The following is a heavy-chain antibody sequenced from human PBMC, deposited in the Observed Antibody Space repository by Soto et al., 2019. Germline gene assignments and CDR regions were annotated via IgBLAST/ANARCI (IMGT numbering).Heavy chain of an antibody. CDR1: GLTFNTAR. CDR2: IKSKNDGGTA. CDR3: TTDRNWFDP. J-gene: IGHJ5*02. V-gene: IGHV3-15*01. Sequence: ELQLVESGGDLVKPGGSLRLSCATSGLTFNTARLSWVRQGPAMGLEWVGRIKSKNDGGTADYAAPVKGRFTISRDDSKDTFYLQMNNLKTDDTAVYYCTTDRNWFDPWGQGTLVTVSS.